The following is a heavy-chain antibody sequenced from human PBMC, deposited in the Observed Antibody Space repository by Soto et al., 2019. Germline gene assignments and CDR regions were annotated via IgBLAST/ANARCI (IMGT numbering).Heavy chain of an antibody. CDR1: GFTFSSYG. CDR2: IWYDGSNK. Sequence: QVQLVESGGGVVQPGRSLRLSCAASGFTFSSYGMHWVRQAPGKGLEWVAVIWYDGSNKYYADSVKGRFTISRDNSKNTLDLQMNSLSAEDTAVYYCASGGELFLYWGQGTLVTVSS. D-gene: IGHD3-10*01. CDR3: ASGGELFLY. V-gene: IGHV3-33*01. J-gene: IGHJ4*02.